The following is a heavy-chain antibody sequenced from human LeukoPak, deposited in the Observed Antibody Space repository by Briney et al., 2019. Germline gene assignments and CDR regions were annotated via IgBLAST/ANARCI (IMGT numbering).Heavy chain of an antibody. V-gene: IGHV4-59*12. CDR2: IYYSGST. Sequence: SETLSLTCTVSGGSISNKYWSWIRQPPGKGLEWIGYIYYSGSTNYNPSLKSRVTISVDTSKNQFSLKLSFVTAADTAVYYCAREILSGTYGDGKYFDLWGRGNLVTVSS. CDR3: AREILSGTYGDGKYFDL. J-gene: IGHJ2*01. CDR1: GGSISNKY. D-gene: IGHD1-26*01.